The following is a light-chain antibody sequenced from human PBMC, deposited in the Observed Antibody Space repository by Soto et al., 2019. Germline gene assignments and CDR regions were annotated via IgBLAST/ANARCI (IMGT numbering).Light chain of an antibody. V-gene: IGLV2-18*02. Sequence: QSALTQPPSVSGSPGQSVTISCTGTVSDLGSYDRVSWYQQPPGTAPKLMIYEVNNRPSGVPDRFSGSKSGNTASLTISGLQAEDEADYYCSSYTGSRTVIFGGGTKLTVL. CDR1: VSDLGSYDR. CDR2: EVN. J-gene: IGLJ2*01. CDR3: SSYTGSRTVI.